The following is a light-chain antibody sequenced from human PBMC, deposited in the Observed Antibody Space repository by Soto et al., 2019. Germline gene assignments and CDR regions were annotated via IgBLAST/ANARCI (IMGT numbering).Light chain of an antibody. CDR3: QQYGSSGT. CDR2: GAS. Sequence: EIVLTQSPGTLSLYPGERATLSCRASQSFSNNYLAWYQQKPGQAPRLLIYGASNRATGIPDRFSGSGSGTDFTLTISRLEPEDFAVYYCQQYGSSGTFGQGTKVEIK. CDR1: QSFSNNY. V-gene: IGKV3-20*01. J-gene: IGKJ1*01.